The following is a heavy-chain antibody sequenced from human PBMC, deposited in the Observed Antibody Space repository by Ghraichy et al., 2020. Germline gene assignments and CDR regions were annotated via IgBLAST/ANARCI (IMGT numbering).Heavy chain of an antibody. CDR1: GGSISSGGYS. V-gene: IGHV4-30-2*01. D-gene: IGHD4-17*01. CDR3: AREAPDYGQRFFDY. CDR2: IYHSGST. J-gene: IGHJ4*02. Sequence: SETLSLTCAVSGGSISSGGYSWSWIRQPPGKGLEWIGYIYHSGSTYYNPSLKSRVTISVDRSKNQFSLKLSSVTAADTAVYYCAREAPDYGQRFFDYWGQGTLVTVSS.